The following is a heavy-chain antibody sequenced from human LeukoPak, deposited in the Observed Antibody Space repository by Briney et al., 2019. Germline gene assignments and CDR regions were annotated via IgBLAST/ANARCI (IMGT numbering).Heavy chain of an antibody. CDR1: GYTFTSYA. CDR3: ARDDGCSSSWFDY. D-gene: IGHD6-13*01. V-gene: IGHV1-3*01. J-gene: IGHJ4*02. Sequence: RASVKVSCKASGYTFTSYAMHWVRQAPGQRLEWMGWINAGNGNTKYSQKFEGRVTITRDTSASTAYMELSSLRSEDTAVYYCARDDGCSSSWFDYWGQGTLVTVSS. CDR2: INAGNGNT.